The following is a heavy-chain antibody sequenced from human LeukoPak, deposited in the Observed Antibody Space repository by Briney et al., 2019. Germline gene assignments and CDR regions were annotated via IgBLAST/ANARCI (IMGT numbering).Heavy chain of an antibody. CDR2: INHSGNT. D-gene: IGHD3-22*01. V-gene: IGHV4-34*01. CDR1: GGSFSGYY. CDR3: ARGPYDSSRD. J-gene: IGHJ4*02. Sequence: PSETLSLTCAVYGGSFSGYYWSWIRQPPGEGLEWIGEINHSGNTNYNPSFKSRVTISVDTSKNQFSLKLSSVTAEDTAVYYCARGPYDSSRDWGQGTLVTVSS.